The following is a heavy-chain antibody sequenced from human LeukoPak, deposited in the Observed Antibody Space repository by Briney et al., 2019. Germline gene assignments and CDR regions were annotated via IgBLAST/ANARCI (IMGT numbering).Heavy chain of an antibody. J-gene: IGHJ6*04. CDR2: IKQDGSEK. V-gene: IGHV3-7*03. CDR1: GFTFSSYW. CDR3: AREIGYYFDSDDSRLRGRLDV. D-gene: IGHD3-22*01. Sequence: GGSLRLSCAASGFTFSSYWMSWVRQAPGKGLEWVANIKQDGSEKYYVDFVKGRFTISRDNAKNSLYLQMNSLRAEDTALYYCAREIGYYFDSDDSRLRGRLDVWGKGTSVTVSS.